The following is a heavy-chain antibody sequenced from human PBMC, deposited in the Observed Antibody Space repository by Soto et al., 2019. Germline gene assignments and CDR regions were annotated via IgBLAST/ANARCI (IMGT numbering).Heavy chain of an antibody. D-gene: IGHD6-6*01. J-gene: IGHJ4*02. CDR1: GFTFSSYG. Sequence: GGSLRLSCAASGFTFSSYGMHWVRQAPGKGLEWVALIWYDGGNKYYADSVKGRFTISRDTSKNTLYLQMDSLSADDTAVYYCARGRGARQPDSSSWTFDYWGQGTLVTVSS. CDR3: ARGRGARQPDSSSWTFDY. CDR2: IWYDGGNK. V-gene: IGHV3-33*01.